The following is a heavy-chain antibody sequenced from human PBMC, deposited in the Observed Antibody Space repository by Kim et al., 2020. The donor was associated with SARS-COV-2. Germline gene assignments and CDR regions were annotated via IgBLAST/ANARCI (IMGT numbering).Heavy chain of an antibody. CDR2: IYHSGST. Sequence: SETLSLTCAVSGGSISSGGYSWSWIRQPPGKGLEWIGYIYHSGSTYYNPSLKSRVTISVDRSKNQFSLKLSSVTAADTAVYYCARSGEPSRTGDAFDIWGQGTMVTVSS. D-gene: IGHD1-1*01. V-gene: IGHV4-30-2*01. J-gene: IGHJ3*02. CDR1: GGSISSGGYS. CDR3: ARSGEPSRTGDAFDI.